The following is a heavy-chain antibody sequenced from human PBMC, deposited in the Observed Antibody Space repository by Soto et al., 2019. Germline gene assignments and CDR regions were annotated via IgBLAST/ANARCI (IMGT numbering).Heavy chain of an antibody. CDR1: GYTFTNYG. CDR3: ARGVGSGSYYNQYNWFDP. Sequence: ASVKVSCKASGYTFTNYGISWVRQAPGQGLEWKGWISAYNGNTKYAQKFQGRVTMTTDTSTSTAYMELRSLRSDDTAVYYCARGVGSGSYYNQYNWFDPWGQGTLVTVSS. D-gene: IGHD3-10*01. J-gene: IGHJ5*02. V-gene: IGHV1-18*01. CDR2: ISAYNGNT.